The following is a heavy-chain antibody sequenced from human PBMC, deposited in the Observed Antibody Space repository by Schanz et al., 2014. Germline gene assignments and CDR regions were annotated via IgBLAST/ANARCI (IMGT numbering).Heavy chain of an antibody. CDR3: ARDSDVSKYNLFDS. Sequence: QVQLVQSGAEVKKPGASVKVSCKASGYTLTNFDINWVRQAPGQGLEWMGRINPNSGGTNYAQKFQGRVTMTRDTSISTVYMELTRLTFDDTAIYYCARDSDVSKYNLFDSWGQGTLVTVSS. CDR1: GYTLTNFD. V-gene: IGHV1-2*06. CDR2: INPNSGGT. J-gene: IGHJ5*01.